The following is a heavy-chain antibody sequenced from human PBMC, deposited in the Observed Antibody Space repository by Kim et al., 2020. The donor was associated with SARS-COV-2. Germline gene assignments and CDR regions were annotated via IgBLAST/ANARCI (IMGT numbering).Heavy chain of an antibody. D-gene: IGHD3-22*01. CDR1: GGSFSGYY. CDR2: INHSGST. J-gene: IGHJ4*02. V-gene: IGHV4-34*01. CDR3: ARGRYYDSSGYWPN. Sequence: SETLSLTCAVYGGSFSGYYWSWIRQPPGKGLEWIGEINHSGSTNYNPSLKSRVTISVDTSKNQFSLKLSSVTAADTAVYYCARGRYYDSSGYWPNWGQGTLVTVSS.